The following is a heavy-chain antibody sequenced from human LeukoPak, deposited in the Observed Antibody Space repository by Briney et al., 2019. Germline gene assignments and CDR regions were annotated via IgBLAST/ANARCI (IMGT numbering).Heavy chain of an antibody. Sequence: GGSLRLSCVASGFTVRGDYMTWVRQAPGKGLEWVSFVYGGGTTYYEDSVKGRFTISRDSSKNTLFLQMNSLRVGDTAVYYCARAGYFDSSGFYAPDAFDIWDQGTVVTVSS. J-gene: IGHJ3*02. CDR2: VYGGGTT. V-gene: IGHV3-53*01. CDR3: ARAGYFDSSGFYAPDAFDI. D-gene: IGHD3-22*01. CDR1: GFTVRGDY.